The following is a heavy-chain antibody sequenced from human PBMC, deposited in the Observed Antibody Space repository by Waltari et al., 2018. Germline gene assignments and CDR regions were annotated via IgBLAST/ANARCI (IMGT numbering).Heavy chain of an antibody. CDR2: VSAGGGST. Sequence: EVQLLESGGDLVQPGGSLRLSCAASGFTFSGNAMSWVRQTPGKGLEWVSAVSAGGGSTDYADSVKGRFSVSRDNSNNTVYLQMNSLRAEDTAIYYCAKQAGTNFYGIDYWGQGTLVTVSS. CDR3: AKQAGTNFYGIDY. V-gene: IGHV3-23*01. D-gene: IGHD1-1*01. J-gene: IGHJ4*02. CDR1: GFTFSGNA.